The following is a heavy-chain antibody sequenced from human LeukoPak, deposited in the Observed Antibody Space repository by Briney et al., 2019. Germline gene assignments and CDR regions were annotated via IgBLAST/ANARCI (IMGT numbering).Heavy chain of an antibody. CDR3: ARGPPGYSYGSYYYYGMDV. CDR2: ISYDGSNK. CDR1: GFTFSSYG. V-gene: IGHV3-30*19. D-gene: IGHD5-18*01. J-gene: IGHJ6*02. Sequence: GGSLRLSCAASGFTFSSYGMHWVRQAPGKGLEWVAVISYDGSNKYYADSVKGRFTISRDNSKNTLYLQMNSLRAEDTAVYYCARGPPGYSYGSYYYYGMDVWGQGTTVTVSS.